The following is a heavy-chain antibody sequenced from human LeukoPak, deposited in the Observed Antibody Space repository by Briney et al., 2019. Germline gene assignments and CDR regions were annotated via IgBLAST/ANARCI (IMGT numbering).Heavy chain of an antibody. CDR2: INPSGTIT. Sequence: ASVKVSCTASGITSTSYYIHWVRPAPGRGLEWMGKINPSGTITTYAPKNQGRVTVTKDTSTNTVYMELSSLRSDDTAVYCWALIAPPHNWGQGTLVTVSS. J-gene: IGHJ4*02. CDR3: ALIAPPHN. V-gene: IGHV1-46*01. D-gene: IGHD6-13*01. CDR1: GITSTSYY.